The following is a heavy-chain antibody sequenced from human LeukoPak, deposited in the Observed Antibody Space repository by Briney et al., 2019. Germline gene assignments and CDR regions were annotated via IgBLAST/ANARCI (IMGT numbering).Heavy chain of an antibody. CDR1: GFTFSSYG. Sequence: QTGRSLRLSCAASGFTFSSYGMHWVRQAPGKGLGWVAVISYDGSNKYYADSVKGRFTISRDNSKNTLYLQMNSLRAEDTAVYYCAKELVLPHFDYWGQGTLVTVSS. J-gene: IGHJ4*02. CDR2: ISYDGSNK. D-gene: IGHD6-6*01. CDR3: AKELVLPHFDY. V-gene: IGHV3-30*18.